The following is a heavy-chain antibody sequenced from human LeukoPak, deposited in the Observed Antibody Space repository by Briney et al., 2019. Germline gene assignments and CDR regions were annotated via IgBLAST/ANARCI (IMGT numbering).Heavy chain of an antibody. J-gene: IGHJ3*02. V-gene: IGHV1-2*02. D-gene: IGHD3-3*01. CDR1: GYTFTDYY. Sequence: ASVKVSCKASGYTFTDYYMHWLRQAPGQGLEWMGWMHPNSGGTNYAQKFQGRVTMTRDTSISTAYMDLSSLRSDDTAVYYCARHITVFGVAIIDIWGQGTMVTVSS. CDR2: MHPNSGGT. CDR3: ARHITVFGVAIIDI.